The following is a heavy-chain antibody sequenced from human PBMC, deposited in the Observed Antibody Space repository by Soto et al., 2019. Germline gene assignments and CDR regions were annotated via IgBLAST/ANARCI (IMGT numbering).Heavy chain of an antibody. D-gene: IGHD6-13*01. Sequence: VQLVEFGGGVVQPGRSLRLSCAASGFTFSDYAMHWVRQAPGKGLEWVARISFDGNISNYADSVKGRFTITRDNARNTVYLQMNSLRAEDTAVYFCVREPWGFSGTWYDYWGQGTLVTVSS. CDR1: GFTFSDYA. V-gene: IGHV3-30*04. J-gene: IGHJ4*02. CDR2: ISFDGNIS. CDR3: VREPWGFSGTWYDY.